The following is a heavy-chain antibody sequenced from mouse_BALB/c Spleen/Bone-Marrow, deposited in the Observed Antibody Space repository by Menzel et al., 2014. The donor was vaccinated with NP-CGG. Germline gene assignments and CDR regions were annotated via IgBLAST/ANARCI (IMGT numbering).Heavy chain of an antibody. Sequence: DLVKPGASVKLSRKASGYTFTYFWINWIKQRPGQGLEWIGRIAPGTGTTYYNEMFKGKATLTVDTSSSTAYIQLSSLSSEDSAVYFCARYDYAMDYWGQGTSVTVSS. V-gene: IGHV1S41*01. CDR2: IAPGTGTT. J-gene: IGHJ4*01. CDR3: ARYDYAMDY. CDR1: GYTFTYFW. D-gene: IGHD2-3*01.